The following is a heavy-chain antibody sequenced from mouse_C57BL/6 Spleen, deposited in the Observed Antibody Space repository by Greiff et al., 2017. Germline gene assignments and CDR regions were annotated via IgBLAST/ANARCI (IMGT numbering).Heavy chain of an antibody. V-gene: IGHV5-9*01. D-gene: IGHD4-1*01. J-gene: IGHJ2*01. CDR3: ARQGDWDFDY. CDR2: ISGGGGNT. CDR1: GFTFSSYT. Sequence: EVKLVESGGGLVKPGGSLKLSCAASGFTFSSYTMSWVRQTPEKRLEWVATISGGGGNTYYPDSVKGRFTISRDNAKNTLYLQMSSLRSEDTALYYCARQGDWDFDYWGQGTTLTVSS.